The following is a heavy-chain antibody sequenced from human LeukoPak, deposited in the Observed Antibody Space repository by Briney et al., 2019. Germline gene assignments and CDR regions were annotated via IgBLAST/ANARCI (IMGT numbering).Heavy chain of an antibody. V-gene: IGHV3-74*01. CDR3: ARDPGYGSSWYFSYYYYGMDV. Sequence: AGGSLRLSCAASGFTFSSYWMHWVRQAPGKGLVWVSRINSDGSSTSYADSVKGRFTISRDNAKNTLYLQMNSLRAEDTAVYYCARDPGYGSSWYFSYYYYGMDVWGQGTTVTVSS. D-gene: IGHD6-13*01. J-gene: IGHJ6*02. CDR1: GFTFSSYW. CDR2: INSDGSST.